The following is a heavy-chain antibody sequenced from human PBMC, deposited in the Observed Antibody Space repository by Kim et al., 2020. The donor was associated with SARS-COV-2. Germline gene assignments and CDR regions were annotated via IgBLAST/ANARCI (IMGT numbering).Heavy chain of an antibody. CDR2: INPSGGST. D-gene: IGHD3-22*01. CDR3: ARDGERITMIVVPPITNWYFDL. CDR1: GYTFTSYY. V-gene: IGHV1-46*01. J-gene: IGHJ2*01. Sequence: ASVKVSCKASGYTFTSYYMHWVRQAPGQGLEWMGIINPSGGSTSYAQKFQGRVTMTRDTSTSTVYMELSSLRSEDTAVYYCARDGERITMIVVPPITNWYFDLWGRGTLVTVSS.